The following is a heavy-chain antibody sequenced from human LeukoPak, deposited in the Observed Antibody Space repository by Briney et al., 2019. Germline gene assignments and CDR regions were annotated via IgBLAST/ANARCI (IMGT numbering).Heavy chain of an antibody. V-gene: IGHV4-38-2*02. J-gene: IGHJ4*02. CDR3: ARDERYSESYHQYYFDY. CDR2: IYHSGST. Sequence: SETLSLTCTVSGYSISSGHYWGWIRQPPGKGLEWIGSIYHSGSTYYNPSLKSRVTISVDTSKNQFSLKLSSVTAADTAVYYCARDERYSESYHQYYFDYWGQGTLVTVSS. CDR1: GYSISSGHY. D-gene: IGHD1-26*01.